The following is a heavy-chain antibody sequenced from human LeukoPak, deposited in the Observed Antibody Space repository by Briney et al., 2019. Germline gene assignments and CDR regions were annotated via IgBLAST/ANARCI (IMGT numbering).Heavy chain of an antibody. D-gene: IGHD3-22*01. V-gene: IGHV3-30*18. CDR3: AKDSSGYYDSSDFDI. Sequence: GGSLRLSCAASGFTFSSYGMHWVRQAPGKGREWGAVISYDGSNKYYADSVKGRFTISRDNSKNTLYLQMNSLRAEDTAVYYCAKDSSGYYDSSDFDIWGQGTMVTVSS. CDR1: GFTFSSYG. J-gene: IGHJ3*02. CDR2: ISYDGSNK.